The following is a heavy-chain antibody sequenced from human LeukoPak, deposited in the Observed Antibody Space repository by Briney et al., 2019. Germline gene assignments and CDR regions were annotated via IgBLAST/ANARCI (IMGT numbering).Heavy chain of an antibody. D-gene: IGHD7-27*01. Sequence: GGSLRLSCAASGFTFSSYSMNWVRQAPGKGLEWVSSISSSSSYIYYADSVKGRFTISRDNAKNSLYLQMNSLRAEDTAVYYCARVKTMWGSNDAFDIWGQGAMVTVSS. CDR1: GFTFSSYS. CDR2: ISSSSSYI. V-gene: IGHV3-21*01. J-gene: IGHJ3*02. CDR3: ARVKTMWGSNDAFDI.